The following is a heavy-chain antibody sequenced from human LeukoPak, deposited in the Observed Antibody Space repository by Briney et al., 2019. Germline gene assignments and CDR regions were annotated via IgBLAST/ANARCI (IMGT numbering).Heavy chain of an antibody. V-gene: IGHV3-23*01. CDR3: ANPITLVRGVIIGDY. D-gene: IGHD3-10*01. J-gene: IGHJ4*02. CDR1: GFTFSSYA. CDR2: ISASGRYT. Sequence: GGSLRLSCAASGFTFSSYAMSWVRHAPGKGLEWVSVISASGRYTYYADSVKGRFNISRDNSKNTLYLQMNSLRAEDTAVYYCANPITLVRGVIIGDYWGQGTLDAVSS.